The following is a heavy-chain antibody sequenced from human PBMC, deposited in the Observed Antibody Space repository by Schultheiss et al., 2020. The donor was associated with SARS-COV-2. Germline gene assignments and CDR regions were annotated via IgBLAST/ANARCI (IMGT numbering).Heavy chain of an antibody. V-gene: IGHV3-23*01. CDR3: AKGASSQYSSGWYPFDY. J-gene: IGHJ4*02. CDR2: ISDSGYST. D-gene: IGHD6-19*01. CDR1: GFTFDDYA. Sequence: GGSLRLSCAASGFTFDDYAMHWVRQAPGKGLEWVSGISDSGYSTSYVDSVKGRFTISRDNSKNTLYLHMDILRADDTAVYYCAKGASSQYSSGWYPFDYWGQGTLVTVSS.